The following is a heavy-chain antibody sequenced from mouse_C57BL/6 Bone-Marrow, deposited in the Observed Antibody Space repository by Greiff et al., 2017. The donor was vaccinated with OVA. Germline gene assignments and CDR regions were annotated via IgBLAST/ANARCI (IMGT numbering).Heavy chain of an antibody. CDR2: IYPGDGDT. D-gene: IGHD4-1*02. CDR3: ARRTPTGTYVDY. Sequence: QVQLKESGAELVKPGASVKISCKASGYAFSSYWMNWVKQRPGKGLEWIGQIYPGDGDTNYNGKFKGKATLTADKSSSTAYMQLSSLTSEDSAVYFCARRTPTGTYVDYWGQGTTLTVSS. J-gene: IGHJ2*01. V-gene: IGHV1-80*01. CDR1: GYAFSSYW.